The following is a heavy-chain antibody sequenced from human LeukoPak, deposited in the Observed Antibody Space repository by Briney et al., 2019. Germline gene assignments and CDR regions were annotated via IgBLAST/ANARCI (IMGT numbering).Heavy chain of an antibody. V-gene: IGHV3-23*01. D-gene: IGHD2-8*02. CDR2: ISVSSGTT. J-gene: IGHJ4*02. CDR3: AKERLVSHTAGFDS. CDR1: GFTFSSYA. Sequence: GGSLRLSCAASGFTFSSYAMSWVRQAPGKGLEWVSVISVSSGTTYYADSVKGRFTISRDNSKSTLYLQMNSLRAEDTATYYCAKERLVSHTAGFDSWGQGTLVIVSS.